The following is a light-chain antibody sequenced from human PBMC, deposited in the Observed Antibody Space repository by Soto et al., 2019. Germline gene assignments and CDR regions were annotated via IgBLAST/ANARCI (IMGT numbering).Light chain of an antibody. V-gene: IGKV3-20*01. Sequence: EVVLTQSPGTLSLSPGEGATLSCRASQSVVTIYLAWYQQKYGQSPRLLIYGALYRAPGIPDRFSGSGSGTDFTLSISRLEPEDFAVYYCQYYDESLWTFGQGTKVDI. CDR2: GAL. J-gene: IGKJ1*01. CDR3: QYYDESLWT. CDR1: QSVVTIY.